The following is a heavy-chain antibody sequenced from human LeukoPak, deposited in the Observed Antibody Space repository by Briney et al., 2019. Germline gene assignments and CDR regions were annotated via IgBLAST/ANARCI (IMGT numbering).Heavy chain of an antibody. V-gene: IGHV1-18*01. CDR2: ISAYNGNT. Sequence: ASVKVSCKASGYTFTSYGISWVRQAPGQGLEWMGWISAYNGNTNYAQKLQGRVTMTTDTSTSTAYMELRSLRSEDTAVYYCARDNVAGAKLRGATVDYWGQGTLVTVSS. CDR3: ARDNVAGAKLRGATVDY. CDR1: GYTFTSYG. J-gene: IGHJ4*02. D-gene: IGHD3-10*01.